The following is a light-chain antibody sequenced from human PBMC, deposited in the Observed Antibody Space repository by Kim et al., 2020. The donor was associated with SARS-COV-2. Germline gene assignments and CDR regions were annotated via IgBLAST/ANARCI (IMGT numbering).Light chain of an antibody. CDR3: AAWDDSLNGPV. CDR2: YDD. V-gene: IGLV1-36*01. CDR1: SSNIGNNA. Sequence: QRVTISCSGSSSNIGNNAVNWYQQLPGKAPKLLIYYDDLLPSGVSDRFSGSRSGTSASLAISGLQSEDEADYYCAAWDDSLNGPVFGGGTQLTVL. J-gene: IGLJ3*02.